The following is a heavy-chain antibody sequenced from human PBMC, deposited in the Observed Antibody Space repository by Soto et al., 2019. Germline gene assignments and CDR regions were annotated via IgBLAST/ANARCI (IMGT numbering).Heavy chain of an antibody. V-gene: IGHV1-46*01. D-gene: IGHD2-21*02. CDR1: GFTFASYH. Sequence: QVQLVQSGAEVKRPGASVKVSCKASGFTFASYHIHWVRQAPGQGLEWMAIINASNGDTAYAQKCRGRVTLTRDTSTTTVYMELSSLTSEDTALFYCAREGSVGMTQMRFFDYWGRGTLVTVSS. CDR2: INASNGDT. J-gene: IGHJ4*02. CDR3: AREGSVGMTQMRFFDY.